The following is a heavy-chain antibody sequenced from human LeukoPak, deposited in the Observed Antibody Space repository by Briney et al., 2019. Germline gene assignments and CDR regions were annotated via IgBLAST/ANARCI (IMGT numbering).Heavy chain of an antibody. Sequence: SVKVSCKASGGTFSSYAISWVRQAPGQGLEWMGGIIPIFGTANYAQKFQGRVTITADESTSTAYMELSSLRSEDTAVYYCARDAAAYYDSSGYLDYWGQGTLVTVSS. J-gene: IGHJ4*02. CDR1: GGTFSSYA. CDR3: ARDAAAYYDSSGYLDY. CDR2: IIPIFGTA. V-gene: IGHV1-69*13. D-gene: IGHD3-22*01.